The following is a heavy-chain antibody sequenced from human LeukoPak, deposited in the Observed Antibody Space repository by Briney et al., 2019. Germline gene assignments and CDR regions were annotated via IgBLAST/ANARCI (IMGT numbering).Heavy chain of an antibody. V-gene: IGHV3-23*01. D-gene: IGHD2-2*01. CDR3: AKHHGYCSSTSCYYYYMDV. CDR2: ISGGGDNT. CDR1: GFTFSSYA. J-gene: IGHJ6*03. Sequence: GGSLRLSCAASGFTFSSYAMSWVRQAPGEGLEWVSAISGGGDNTYYADSVKGRFTISRDNSKNTLYLQMNSLRVEDTAVYYCAKHHGYCSSTSCYYYYMDVWGKGTTVTVSS.